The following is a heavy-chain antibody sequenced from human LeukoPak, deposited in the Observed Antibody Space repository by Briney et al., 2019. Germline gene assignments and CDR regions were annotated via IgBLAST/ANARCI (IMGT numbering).Heavy chain of an antibody. CDR1: GGSISSGGYY. D-gene: IGHD1-26*01. CDR3: ARPGHEGTTSGSYYY. Sequence: SETLSLTCIVSGGSISSGGYYWSWIRQPPGKGLEWIGYIYHSGSTYYNPSLKSRVTISVDRSKNQFSLKLSSVTAADTAVYYCARPGHEGTTSGSYYYWGQGTLVTVSS. CDR2: IYHSGST. J-gene: IGHJ4*02. V-gene: IGHV4-30-2*01.